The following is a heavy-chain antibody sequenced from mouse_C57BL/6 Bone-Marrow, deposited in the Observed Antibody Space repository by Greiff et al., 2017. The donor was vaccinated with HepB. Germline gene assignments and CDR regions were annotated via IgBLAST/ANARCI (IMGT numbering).Heavy chain of an antibody. CDR1: GYTFTSYW. V-gene: IGHV1-64*01. CDR2: IHPNSGST. CDR3: ARVPLLWRYWYFDV. D-gene: IGHD2-10*01. J-gene: IGHJ1*03. Sequence: QVQLQQPGAELVKPGASVKLSCKASGYTFTSYWMHWVKQRPGQGLEWIGMIHPNSGSTNYNEKFKSKATLTVGKSSSTTYMQLSSLTSEDSAVYYCARVPLLWRYWYFDVWGTGTTVTVSS.